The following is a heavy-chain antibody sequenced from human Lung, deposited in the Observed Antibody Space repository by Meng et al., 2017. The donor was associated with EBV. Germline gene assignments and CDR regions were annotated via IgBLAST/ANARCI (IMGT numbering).Heavy chain of an antibody. V-gene: IGHV4-31*03. CDR2: IYYTGSS. CDR3: ANAGRFGESLGDY. Sequence: GQLQGSAPGVLQPSQTLSLTCTVSGGSVISGGYYWSWIRQQPGKGPEWIGYIYYTGSSFYNPSLKSRVTISVDTSKNQFSLNLSSVTAADTAVYYCANAGRFGESLGDYWGQGILVTVSS. J-gene: IGHJ4*02. D-gene: IGHD3-10*01. CDR1: GGSVISGGYY.